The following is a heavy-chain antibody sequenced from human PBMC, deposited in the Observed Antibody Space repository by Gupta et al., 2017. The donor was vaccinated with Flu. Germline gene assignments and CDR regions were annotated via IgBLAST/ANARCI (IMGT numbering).Heavy chain of an antibody. CDR2: IIPVFGPT. J-gene: IGHJ4*02. CDR3: ARKGGGHCSGGTCYSFDY. D-gene: IGHD2-15*01. V-gene: IGHV1-69*01. Sequence: INWVRRAPGQGLEWMGGIIPVFGPTKYAQKFQGRVTITADESTNTAYLERSSLRSEDTAVYYCARKGGGHCSGGTCYSFDYWGQGTLVTVSS.